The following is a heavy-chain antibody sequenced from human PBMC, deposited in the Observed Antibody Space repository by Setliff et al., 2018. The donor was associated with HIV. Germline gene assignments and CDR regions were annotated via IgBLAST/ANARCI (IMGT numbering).Heavy chain of an antibody. Sequence: GESLKISCQASGYSFTTLWIAWVRQMPGKGLEWMGMVFPDDSDTRYSPSFQGQVSMSADKSINTAYLQWSSLKASDTAVYYCARSMGFKATTRLDFWGLGTLVTVSS. D-gene: IGHD3-10*01. CDR2: VFPDDSDT. CDR3: ARSMGFKATTRLDF. CDR1: GYSFTTLW. J-gene: IGHJ4*02. V-gene: IGHV5-51*01.